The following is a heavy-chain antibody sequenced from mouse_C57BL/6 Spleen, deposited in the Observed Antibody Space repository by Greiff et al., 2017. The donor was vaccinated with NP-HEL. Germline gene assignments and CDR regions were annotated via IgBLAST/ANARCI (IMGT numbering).Heavy chain of an antibody. CDR1: GYTFTDYY. Sequence: EVQLQQSGPELVKPGASVKISCKASGYTFTDYYMNWVKQSHGKSLEWIGDINPNNGGTSYNQKFKGKATLTVDKSSSTAYMELRSLTSEDSAVYYCARSGPSYYYGSSLYAMDYWGQGTSVTVSS. CDR2: INPNNGGT. D-gene: IGHD1-1*01. V-gene: IGHV1-26*01. CDR3: ARSGPSYYYGSSLYAMDY. J-gene: IGHJ4*01.